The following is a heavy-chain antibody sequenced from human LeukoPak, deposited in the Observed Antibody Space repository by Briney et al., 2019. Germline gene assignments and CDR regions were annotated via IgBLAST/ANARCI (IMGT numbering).Heavy chain of an antibody. D-gene: IGHD6-19*01. CDR3: ARGRPLLYSSGWSSDY. CDR1: RFTFSNYA. J-gene: IGHJ4*02. Sequence: GGSLRLSCAASRFTFSNYAMNWVRQAPGKGLEWVSSISSSSNYIYYADSVKGRFTISRDNAKNSLYLQANSLRAEDTAVYYCARGRPLLYSSGWSSDYWGQGALVTVSS. CDR2: ISSSSNYI. V-gene: IGHV3-21*01.